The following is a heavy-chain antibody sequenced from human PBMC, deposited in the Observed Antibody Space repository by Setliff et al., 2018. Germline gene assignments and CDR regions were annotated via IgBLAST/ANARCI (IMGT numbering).Heavy chain of an antibody. D-gene: IGHD3-22*01. CDR1: GFTFSSYA. V-gene: IGHV3-23*01. CDR2: ISGSGGST. CDR3: AKETRITMIVVPHDAFDI. J-gene: IGHJ3*02. Sequence: GGSLRLSCAASGFTFSSYAMSWVRQAPEKGLEWVSAISGSGGSTYYADSVKGRFTISRDNSKNTLYLQMNSLRAEDTAVYYCAKETRITMIVVPHDAFDIWGQGTMVTVSS.